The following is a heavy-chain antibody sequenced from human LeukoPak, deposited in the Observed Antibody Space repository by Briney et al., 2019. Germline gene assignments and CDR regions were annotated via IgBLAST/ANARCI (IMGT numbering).Heavy chain of an antibody. CDR1: GFTFSSYW. J-gene: IGHJ4*02. Sequence: GGSLRLSCAASGFTFSSYWMNWVRQAPGKGLEWIAYLSSSGSAFSYAESVKGQFTIARDNAKNSVYLEMNSLRADDTAVYYCARSARLMKGVVEVTALDDWGQGTLVTVSS. D-gene: IGHD3-3*01. CDR2: LSSSGSAF. V-gene: IGHV3-48*04. CDR3: ARSARLMKGVVEVTALDD.